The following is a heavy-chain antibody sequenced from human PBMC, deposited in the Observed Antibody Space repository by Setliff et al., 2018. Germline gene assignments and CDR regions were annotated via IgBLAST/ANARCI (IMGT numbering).Heavy chain of an antibody. CDR1: GYTFTTYG. Sequence: GASVKVSCKASGYTFTTYGISWLRQAPGQGLEWMGWISAYAQKFQGRVTMTTDTSTSTAFMQLSSLRSEDTAVYYCVREGVDSRSSTDYRYYMDVWGKGT. V-gene: IGHV1-18*01. CDR2: ISA. J-gene: IGHJ6*03. D-gene: IGHD3-22*01. CDR3: VREGVDSRSSTDYRYYMDV.